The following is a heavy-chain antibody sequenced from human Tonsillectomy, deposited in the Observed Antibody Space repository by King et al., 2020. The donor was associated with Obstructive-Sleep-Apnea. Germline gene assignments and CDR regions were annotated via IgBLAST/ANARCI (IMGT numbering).Heavy chain of an antibody. D-gene: IGHD3-10*01. CDR2: IYSSGRT. CDR1: GASISSRTSS. CDR3: ARQPHYSASGTHYNVDGCFLL. Sequence: LQLQESGPGLVKPSETLSLTCTVSGASISSRTSSWAWIRQPPGKGLEWIGTIYSSGRTFYNPSLESRVTLSVDPSKNQFSLRLTSTVAADTAVFYCARQPHYSASGTHYNVDGCFLLWGRGTLVTVSS. J-gene: IGHJ2*01. V-gene: IGHV4-39*01.